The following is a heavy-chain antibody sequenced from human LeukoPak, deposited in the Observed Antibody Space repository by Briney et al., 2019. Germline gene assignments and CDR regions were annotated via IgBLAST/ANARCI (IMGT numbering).Heavy chain of an antibody. CDR2: ISGSGGST. D-gene: IGHD1-14*01. Sequence: PGGSLRLSCGASGFTVSSYAMSRVRQARGKGLEWVSVISGSGGSTYYADSVKGRFTISRDNSKNTLYLQMNSLRGEDTAVYYCARAESDRGVTLKTTIDYWGQGTLVTVSS. V-gene: IGHV3-23*01. CDR1: GFTVSSYA. J-gene: IGHJ4*02. CDR3: ARAESDRGVTLKTTIDY.